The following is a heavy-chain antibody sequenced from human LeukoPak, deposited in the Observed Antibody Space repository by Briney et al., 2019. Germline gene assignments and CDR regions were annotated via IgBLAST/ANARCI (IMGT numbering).Heavy chain of an antibody. Sequence: PGGSLRLSCAASGFSLTTYEMNWVRQAPGKGLEWVSYISSSGDSIYYADSVKGRFTISRDNAKNSLSLQMNSLRAEDTAIYSCARDRRVGATWSVGAFDIWGQGTTVTVSS. D-gene: IGHD1-26*01. V-gene: IGHV3-48*03. J-gene: IGHJ3*02. CDR1: GFSLTTYE. CDR2: ISSSGDSI. CDR3: ARDRRVGATWSVGAFDI.